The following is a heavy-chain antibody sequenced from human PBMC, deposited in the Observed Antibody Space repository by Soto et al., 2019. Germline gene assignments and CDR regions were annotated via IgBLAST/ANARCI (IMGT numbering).Heavy chain of an antibody. CDR1: GFSFGSHA. CDR2: NSYHGVNK. Sequence: QVQRVESGGGVVQTGTSLRLSCVASGFSFGSHAMHWVRQAPGKGLQWVAVNSYHGVNKYYTDSVRGRFTVSRDNSKNTVYLQVDSLRSEDTGVYHCVRGGYLQNPGSDAWGQGTLVTVSS. J-gene: IGHJ5*02. V-gene: IGHV3-30*04. CDR3: VRGGYLQNPGSDA. D-gene: IGHD5-18*01.